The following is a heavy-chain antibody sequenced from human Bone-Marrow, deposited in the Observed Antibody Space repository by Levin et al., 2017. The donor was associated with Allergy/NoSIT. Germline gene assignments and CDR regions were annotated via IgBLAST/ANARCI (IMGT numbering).Heavy chain of an antibody. CDR3: ARGLLLANYHYYMDV. CDR1: GYTFTSYD. D-gene: IGHD3-3*01. J-gene: IGHJ6*03. CDR2: MNPNSGNT. Sequence: GESLKISCKASGYTFTSYDINWVRQATGQGLEWMGWMNPNSGNTGYAQKFQGRVTMTRNTSISTAYMELSSLRSEDTAVYYCARGLLLANYHYYMDVWGKGTTVTVSS. V-gene: IGHV1-8*01.